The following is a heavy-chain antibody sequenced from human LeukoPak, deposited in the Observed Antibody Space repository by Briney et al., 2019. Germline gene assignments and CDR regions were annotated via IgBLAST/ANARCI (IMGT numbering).Heavy chain of an antibody. D-gene: IGHD2/OR15-2a*01. CDR2: INQDGSQK. CDR3: ARGFSADY. CDR1: GFTFGNYW. Sequence: GGSLRLSCVASGFTFGNYWMNWVRQAPGKGLEWVASINQDGSQKYYVDSVKGRFTISRDNAKNSVYLQMNSLRAEDTAVYYCARGFSADYWGQGTLVTVSS. V-gene: IGHV3-7*05. J-gene: IGHJ4*02.